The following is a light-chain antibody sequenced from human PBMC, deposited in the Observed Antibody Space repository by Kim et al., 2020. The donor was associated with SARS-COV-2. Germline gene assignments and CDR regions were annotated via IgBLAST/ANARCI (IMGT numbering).Light chain of an antibody. J-gene: IGLJ3*02. CDR3: QSYDSSNWV. Sequence: LTQPHSVSESPGKTVTISCTRSSGSIASNYVQWYQQRPGSAPTTVIYEDNQRPSGVPDRFSGSIDSSSNSASLTISGLKTEDEADYYCQSYDSSNWVFGGGTQRTVL. CDR1: SGSIASNY. V-gene: IGLV6-57*04. CDR2: EDN.